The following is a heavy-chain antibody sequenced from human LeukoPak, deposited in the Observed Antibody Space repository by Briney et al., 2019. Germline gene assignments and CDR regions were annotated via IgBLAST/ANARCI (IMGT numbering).Heavy chain of an antibody. Sequence: VASVKVSCEASGYTFTGYYMHWVRQAPGQGLEWMGWINPNSGGTNYAQKFQGRVTMTRDTSISTAYMELSRLRSDDTAVYYCARDTALYRPDAFDIWGQGTMVTVSS. CDR2: INPNSGGT. D-gene: IGHD2-2*02. J-gene: IGHJ3*02. CDR1: GYTFTGYY. V-gene: IGHV1-2*02. CDR3: ARDTALYRPDAFDI.